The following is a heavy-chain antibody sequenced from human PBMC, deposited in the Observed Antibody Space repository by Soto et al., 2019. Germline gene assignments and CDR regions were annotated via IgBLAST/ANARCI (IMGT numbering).Heavy chain of an antibody. CDR1: GYIFTSYD. CDR3: ALRAAFDGY. V-gene: IGHV1-8*01. Sequence: ASVKVSCKASGYIFTSYDMNWVRQATGQGLEWMGWMNPNSGNTGYVQKFQGRVTMTRNTSISTAYMELSSLRSEDTAVYYCALRAAFDGYWGQGTLVTVSS. D-gene: IGHD2-2*01. J-gene: IGHJ4*02. CDR2: MNPNSGNT.